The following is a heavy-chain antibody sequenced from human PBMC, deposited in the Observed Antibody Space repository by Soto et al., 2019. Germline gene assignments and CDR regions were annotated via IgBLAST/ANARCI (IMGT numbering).Heavy chain of an antibody. CDR3: ARGDGDYYDGNGYLGRH. J-gene: IGHJ4*02. CDR2: IKSDGSGT. D-gene: IGHD3-22*01. CDR1: GFTFSSYW. Sequence: PGVSLRLSCAASGFTFSSYWMHWVRQAPGKGLEWVSRIKSDGSGTTYADSVKGRLTISRDNAKNTLYLQMNSLRAEDTAVYYCARGDGDYYDGNGYLGRHWGQGTLVTVSS. V-gene: IGHV3-74*01.